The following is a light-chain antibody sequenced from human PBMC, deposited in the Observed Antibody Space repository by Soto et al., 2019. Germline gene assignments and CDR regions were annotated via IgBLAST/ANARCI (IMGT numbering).Light chain of an antibody. J-gene: IGLJ3*02. CDR3: SSYRRSSTPGWV. V-gene: IGLV2-14*01. Sequence: QSALTQPASVSGSPGQSITISCTGTSSDVGGYNYVSWYQQLPGKAPKLMIFEVSDRPSGVSNRFSGSKSGNTASLTISGLQAEDEADYYCSSYRRSSTPGWVFGGGTKVTVL. CDR1: SSDVGGYNY. CDR2: EVS.